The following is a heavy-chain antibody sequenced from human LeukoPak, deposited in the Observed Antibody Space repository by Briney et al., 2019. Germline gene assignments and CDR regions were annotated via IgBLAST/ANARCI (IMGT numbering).Heavy chain of an antibody. CDR1: GFTFKNYA. CDR2: ISGGGETT. D-gene: IGHD4-17*01. J-gene: IGHJ4*02. V-gene: IGHV3-23*01. Sequence: GGSLRLSCAASGFTFKNYAMNGVREAPGKGLEWGSSISGGGETTYYADSAKGRFTISRDNSQNTLYLQMNSLRAEDTAVYYCARDYADYVGYFFFDYWGQGTLVTVSS. CDR3: ARDYADYVGYFFFDY.